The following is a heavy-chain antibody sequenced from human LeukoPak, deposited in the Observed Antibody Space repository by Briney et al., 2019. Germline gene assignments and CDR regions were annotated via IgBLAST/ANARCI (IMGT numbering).Heavy chain of an antibody. J-gene: IGHJ4*02. CDR1: GFTFSSYA. CDR2: ISGNGGGT. D-gene: IGHD5-24*01. Sequence: GGSLRLSCAASGFTFSSYAMSWARQAPGKGLEWVSGISGNGGGTYYADSVKGRFTISRDNSKNTLYLQMNSLRAEDTAVYYCAKYRDGYNVGFDYWGQGTLVTVSS. CDR3: AKYRDGYNVGFDY. V-gene: IGHV3-23*01.